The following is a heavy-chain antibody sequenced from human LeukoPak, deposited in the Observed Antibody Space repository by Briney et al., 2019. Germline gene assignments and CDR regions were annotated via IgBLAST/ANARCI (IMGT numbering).Heavy chain of an antibody. Sequence: PSETLSLTCTVSGGSISSGGYYWSWIRQHPGKGLEWIGYIYYSGSTYYNPSLKSRVTISVDTSKNQFSLKLSSVTAADTAVYYCARWHYDSSMDYWGQGTLVTVSS. D-gene: IGHD3-22*01. V-gene: IGHV4-31*03. CDR3: ARWHYDSSMDY. CDR2: IYYSGST. CDR1: GGSISSGGYY. J-gene: IGHJ4*02.